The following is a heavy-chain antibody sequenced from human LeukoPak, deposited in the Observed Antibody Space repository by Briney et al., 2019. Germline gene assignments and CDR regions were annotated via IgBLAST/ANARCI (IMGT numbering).Heavy chain of an antibody. Sequence: AESLTLSCAASGFTLSSYVMTWVRQAPGKGLEWVSTIKGTGRKTFYADSVKGRFIISRDSSKNTLYLQTNNLTAEDTAVYVCAKVHDSTGSPTTYSWGQGTLVIVSS. D-gene: IGHD3-22*01. CDR2: IKGTGRKT. CDR3: AKVHDSTGSPTTYS. V-gene: IGHV3-23*01. CDR1: GFTLSSYV. J-gene: IGHJ4*02.